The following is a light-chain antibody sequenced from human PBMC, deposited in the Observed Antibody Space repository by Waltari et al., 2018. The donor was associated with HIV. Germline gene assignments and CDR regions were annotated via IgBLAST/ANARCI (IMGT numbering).Light chain of an antibody. CDR1: QSVSSN. J-gene: IGKJ4*01. V-gene: IGKV3-15*01. Sequence: EIVMTQSPATLSVSPGERATLSCRASQSVSSNLAWYQQKPGQAPRLLIYRASTRATGSPARFSGSGSGTEFTLTISSLQSEDFADYYCQQYNNWPLTFGGGTKVEIK. CDR3: QQYNNWPLT. CDR2: RAS.